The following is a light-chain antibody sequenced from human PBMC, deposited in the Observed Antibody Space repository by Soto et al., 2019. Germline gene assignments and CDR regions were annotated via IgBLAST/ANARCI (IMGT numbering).Light chain of an antibody. CDR1: SSDVGGYNY. V-gene: IGLV2-8*01. Sequence: QSVLTQPPPASGSPGQSVTISCTGTSSDVGGYNYVSWYQQHPGKAPKLLIYEVSKRPSGVPDRFSGSKSGNTASLTVSGLQTEDEGDYYCSSYGGSNKRYVFGTGTKVTVL. CDR2: EVS. CDR3: SSYGGSNKRYV. J-gene: IGLJ1*01.